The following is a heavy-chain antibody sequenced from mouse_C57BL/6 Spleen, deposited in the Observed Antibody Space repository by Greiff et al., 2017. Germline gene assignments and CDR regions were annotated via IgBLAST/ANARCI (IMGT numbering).Heavy chain of an antibody. CDR2: ISSGGDYI. J-gene: IGHJ2*01. CDR3: TRDYGSSYPLFDY. Sequence: EVMLVESGEGLVKPGGSLKLSCAASGFTFSSYAMSWVRQTPEKRLEWVAYISSGGDYIYYADTVKGRFTISRDNARNTLYLQMSSLKSEDTAMYYCTRDYGSSYPLFDYWGQGTTLTVSS. D-gene: IGHD1-1*01. V-gene: IGHV5-9-1*02. CDR1: GFTFSSYA.